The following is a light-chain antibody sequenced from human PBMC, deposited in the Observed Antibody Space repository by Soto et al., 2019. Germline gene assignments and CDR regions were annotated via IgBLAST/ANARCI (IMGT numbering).Light chain of an antibody. Sequence: EMVLTQSPATLSVSPGERATLSFRASQSVSSYLAWYQQKPRQPPRLLIYDASSRATGIPACFSGSGSGRDFSLIIISLEHEDLAVYYRQHCSNSPFTFGPDTKVDIK. CDR3: QHCSNSPFT. J-gene: IGKJ3*01. CDR1: QSVSSY. V-gene: IGKV3-11*02. CDR2: DAS.